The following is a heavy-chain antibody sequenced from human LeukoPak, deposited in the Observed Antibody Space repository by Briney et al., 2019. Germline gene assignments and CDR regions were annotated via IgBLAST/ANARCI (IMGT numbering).Heavy chain of an antibody. CDR3: ARRVNYYGSGIYNWFDP. CDR1: GGSFSGYY. Sequence: SETLSLTCAVYGGSFSGYYWSWIRQPPGKGLEWIGEINHSGSTNYNPSLKSRVTISVDTSKNQFSLKLSSVTAADTAVYYCARRVNYYGSGIYNWFDPWGQGTLVAVSS. J-gene: IGHJ5*02. D-gene: IGHD3-10*01. CDR2: INHSGST. V-gene: IGHV4-34*01.